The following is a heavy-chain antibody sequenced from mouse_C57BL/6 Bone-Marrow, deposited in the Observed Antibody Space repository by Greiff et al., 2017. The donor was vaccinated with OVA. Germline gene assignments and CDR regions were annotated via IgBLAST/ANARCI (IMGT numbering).Heavy chain of an antibody. CDR1: GYTFTSYW. D-gene: IGHD1-1*01. V-gene: IGHV1-55*01. CDR3: ASGGITTVVSY. CDR2: IYPGSGST. J-gene: IGHJ2*01. Sequence: VQLQQPGAELVKPGASVKMSCKASGYTFTSYWITWVKQRPGQGLEWIGDIYPGSGSTNYNEKFKSKATLTVDTSSSTAYMQLSSLTSEDATVYYYASGGITTVVSYWGQGTTLTVSS.